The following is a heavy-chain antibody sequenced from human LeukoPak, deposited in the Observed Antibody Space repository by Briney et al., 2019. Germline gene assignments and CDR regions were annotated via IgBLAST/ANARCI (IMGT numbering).Heavy chain of an antibody. D-gene: IGHD3-16*01. CDR3: ATLYAWGYYFGY. Sequence: ASVKVSCKASGYTFTSYGISWARQAPGQGLEWMGWISAYNGNTNYAQKLQGRVTMTTDTSTSTAYMELRSLRSDDTAVYYCATLYAWGYYFGYWGQGTLVTVSS. V-gene: IGHV1-18*01. CDR1: GYTFTSYG. J-gene: IGHJ4*02. CDR2: ISAYNGNT.